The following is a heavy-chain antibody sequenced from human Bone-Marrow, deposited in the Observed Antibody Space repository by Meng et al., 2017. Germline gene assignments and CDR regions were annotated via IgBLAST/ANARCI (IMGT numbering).Heavy chain of an antibody. J-gene: IGHJ5*02. V-gene: IGHV1-46*01. CDR1: GYTFTSNY. D-gene: IGHD1-26*01. CDR2: INPSGGST. CDR3: ARVWAVSGSTNWFDP. Sequence: QGQLVQSGAEVKKPGASVKVSCKASGYTFTSNYMHWVRQAPGQGLEWMGIINPSGGSTSYAQKFQGRVTMTRDTSTSTVYMELSSLRSEDTAVYYCARVWAVSGSTNWFDPWGQGTLVTVSS.